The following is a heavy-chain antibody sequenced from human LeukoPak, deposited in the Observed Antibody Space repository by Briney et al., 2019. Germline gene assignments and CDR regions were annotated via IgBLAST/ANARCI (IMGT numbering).Heavy chain of an antibody. CDR3: ARSLGDD. CDR1: GLTFSTYW. V-gene: IGHV3-7*01. CDR2: INQNGREK. D-gene: IGHD3-16*01. Sequence: GGYLRLSCEVSGLTFSTYWMTWVRQAPGEGLEWVASINQNGREKYYVDSVKGRFTISRDNAKDSLYLQMNSLRDEDTAVYYCARSLGDDWGQGTLVTVSS. J-gene: IGHJ4*02.